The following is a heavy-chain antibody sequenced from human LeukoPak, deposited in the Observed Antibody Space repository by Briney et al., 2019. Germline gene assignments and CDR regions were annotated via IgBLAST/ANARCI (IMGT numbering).Heavy chain of an antibody. J-gene: IGHJ6*03. CDR1: GGSISRSSYY. CDR3: ARDRPEGEQQLVPYYYYYMDV. D-gene: IGHD6-13*01. Sequence: PSETLSLTCTVSGGSISRSSYYWGWIRQPPGKGLEWIGRIYTSGSTNYNPSLNSRVTISVDTSKNQFSLKLSSVTAADTAVYYCARDRPEGEQQLVPYYYYYMDVWGKGTTVTISS. V-gene: IGHV4-39*07. CDR2: IYTSGST.